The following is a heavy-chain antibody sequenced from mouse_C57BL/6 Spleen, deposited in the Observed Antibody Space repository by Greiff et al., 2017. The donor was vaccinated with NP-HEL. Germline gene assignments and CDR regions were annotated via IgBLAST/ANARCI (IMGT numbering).Heavy chain of an antibody. J-gene: IGHJ2*01. D-gene: IGHD1-1*01. CDR1: GYTFTDYY. V-gene: IGHV1-26*01. CDR2: INPNNGGT. Sequence: EVQLQQSGPELVKPGASVKISCKASGYTFTDYYMNWVKQSHGKSLEWIGDINPNNGGTSYNQKFKGKATLTVDKSSSTAYMELRSLTSEDSAVYYCHYYGSSYGYWGQGTTLTVSS. CDR3: HYYGSSYGY.